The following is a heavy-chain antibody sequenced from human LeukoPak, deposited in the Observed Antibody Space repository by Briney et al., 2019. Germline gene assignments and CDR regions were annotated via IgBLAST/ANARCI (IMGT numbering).Heavy chain of an antibody. CDR3: ARDAQVTIFGVVTDYFDY. V-gene: IGHV3-11*01. CDR2: ISSSGSTI. D-gene: IGHD3-3*01. J-gene: IGHJ4*02. Sequence: GGSLRLSCAASGFTFSDYYMSWIRQAPGKRLEWVSYISSSGSTIYYADSVKGRFTISRDNAKNSLYLQMNSLRAEDTAVYYCARDAQVTIFGVVTDYFDYWGQGTLVTVSS. CDR1: GFTFSDYY.